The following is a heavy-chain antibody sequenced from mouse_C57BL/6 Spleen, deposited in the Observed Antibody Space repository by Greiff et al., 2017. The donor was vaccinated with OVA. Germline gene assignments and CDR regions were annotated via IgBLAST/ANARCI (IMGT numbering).Heavy chain of an antibody. J-gene: IGHJ3*01. CDR2: ISSGSSTI. Sequence: EVQLVESGGGLVKPGGSLKLSCAASGFTFSDYGMHWVRQAPEKGLEWVAYISSGSSTIYYAYTVKGRFTISRDKAKNTLFLQMTSLRSEDTAMYYCARLESACRGQGALVTVAA. V-gene: IGHV5-17*01. CDR1: GFTFSDYG. CDR3: ARLESAC.